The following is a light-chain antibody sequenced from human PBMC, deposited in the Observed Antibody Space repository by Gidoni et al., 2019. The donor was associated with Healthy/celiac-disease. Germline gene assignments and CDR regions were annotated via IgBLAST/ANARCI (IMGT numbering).Light chain of an antibody. Sequence: DIQMTQSPSSLSASVGDRVTITCQASQDISNYFNWYQQKPGKAPKLLIYDASNLETGVPSRFSGSGSGTDFTFPISSLQPEDIATYYCQQYDNLPPLTFGGGTKVEIK. CDR2: DAS. CDR3: QQYDNLPPLT. V-gene: IGKV1-33*01. CDR1: QDISNY. J-gene: IGKJ4*01.